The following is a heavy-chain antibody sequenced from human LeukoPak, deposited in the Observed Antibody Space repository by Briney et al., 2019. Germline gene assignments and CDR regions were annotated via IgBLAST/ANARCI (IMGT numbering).Heavy chain of an antibody. CDR3: ARDRADYGDKYYFDC. Sequence: SETLSLTCTVSGGSISSYYRSWIRQPPGKGLEWIGYIYYSGNTNYNPSLKSRVTISVDTSKNQFSLKLSSVTAADTAVYYCARDRADYGDKYYFDCWGQGTLVTVSS. J-gene: IGHJ4*02. CDR1: GGSISSYY. CDR2: IYYSGNT. V-gene: IGHV4-59*01. D-gene: IGHD4-17*01.